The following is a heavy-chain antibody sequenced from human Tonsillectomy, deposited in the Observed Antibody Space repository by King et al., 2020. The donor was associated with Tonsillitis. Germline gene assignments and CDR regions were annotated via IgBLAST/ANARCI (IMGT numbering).Heavy chain of an antibody. CDR2: RYNSGST. CDR1: GGSISSYY. J-gene: IGHJ3*02. V-gene: IGHV4-59*01. CDR3: ARVVNWRGQAFDI. Sequence: QLQESGPGLVKPSETLSLTCTVSGGSISSYYWSWIRQPPGKGLEWIGYRYNSGSTNYNPSLKSRVTISVDTSKNQFSLKLSSVTAADTAVYYWARVVNWRGQAFDIWGQGTMVTVSS. D-gene: IGHD1-1*01.